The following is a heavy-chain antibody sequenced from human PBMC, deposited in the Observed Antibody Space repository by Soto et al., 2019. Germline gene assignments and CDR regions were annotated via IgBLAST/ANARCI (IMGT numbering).Heavy chain of an antibody. V-gene: IGHV1-18*01. CDR1: GYSFSDYG. CDR3: ARGFIPEDN. CDR2: MNTANGNT. J-gene: IGHJ4*02. Sequence: QVQLVQSEGEVKKPGASVKVSCKTSGYSFSDYGVSWVRQAPGQGLEWMGWMNTANGNTKYDQKFQGRVTLTADPSTRTVFLAVPSLRFDDTAVYYCARGFIPEDNWGQGTLVTVSS. D-gene: IGHD3-16*01.